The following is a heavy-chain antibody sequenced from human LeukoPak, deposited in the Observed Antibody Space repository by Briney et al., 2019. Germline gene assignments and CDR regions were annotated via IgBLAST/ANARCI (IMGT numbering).Heavy chain of an antibody. CDR1: GFTFSSYA. CDR2: ISYDGSNK. CDR3: AKSIYGSGSYVDY. Sequence: PGGSLRLSCAASGFTFSSYAMSWVRQAPGKGLEWVAVISYDGSNKYYADSVKGRFTISRDNSKNTLYLQMNSLRAEDTAVYYCAKSIYGSGSYVDYWGQGTLVTVSS. V-gene: IGHV3-30*18. J-gene: IGHJ4*02. D-gene: IGHD3-10*01.